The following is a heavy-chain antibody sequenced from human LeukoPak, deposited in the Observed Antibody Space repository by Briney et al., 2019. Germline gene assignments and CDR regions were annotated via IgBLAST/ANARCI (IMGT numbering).Heavy chain of an antibody. CDR1: GGSIRSYY. CDR2: IYPSGST. Sequence: PSETLSLTCTVSGGSIRSYYWSWIRQPAGKGLEWIGRIYPSGSTNYNPSLKSRVTMSIDTSKNQFSLKLTSVTAADTAVYYCARAVSSFDYYYMDVWGKGTTVTVSS. D-gene: IGHD6-13*01. J-gene: IGHJ6*03. CDR3: ARAVSSFDYYYMDV. V-gene: IGHV4-4*07.